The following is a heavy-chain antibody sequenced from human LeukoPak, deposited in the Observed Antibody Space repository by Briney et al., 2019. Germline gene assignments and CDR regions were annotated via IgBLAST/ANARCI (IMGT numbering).Heavy chain of an antibody. CDR3: ATRLAY. V-gene: IGHV1-46*01. Sequence: GASVKVSFTASGYTFTSYYMHWVRQAPGQGLEWMGIINPTGGSTTYAQKFQGRLTMTRDTSTSTVYMELSSLRSDDTAVYYCATRLAYWGQGTLVTVSS. CDR2: INPTGGST. CDR1: GYTFTSYY. J-gene: IGHJ4*02.